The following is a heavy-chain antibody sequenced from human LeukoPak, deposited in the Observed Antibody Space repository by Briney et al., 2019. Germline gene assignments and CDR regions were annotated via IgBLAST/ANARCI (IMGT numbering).Heavy chain of an antibody. Sequence: GGSLRLSCAASGFTFSSYGMHWVRQAPGKGLEWVAFIRYDGSNKYYADSVKGRFTISRDNSKNTLYLQMNSLRAEDTAVYYCAKDQIVVRIAAFDYWGQGTLVTVSS. CDR3: AKDQIVVRIAAFDY. CDR2: IRYDGSNK. J-gene: IGHJ4*02. CDR1: GFTFSSYG. V-gene: IGHV3-30*02. D-gene: IGHD6-6*01.